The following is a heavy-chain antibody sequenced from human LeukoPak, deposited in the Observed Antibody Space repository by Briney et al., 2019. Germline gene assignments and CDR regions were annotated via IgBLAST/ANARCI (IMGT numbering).Heavy chain of an antibody. D-gene: IGHD2-21*02. CDR1: GVSISSYY. J-gene: IGHJ3*02. CDR2: IYYSGST. V-gene: IGHV4-59*01. Sequence: SETLSLTCTVSGVSISSYYWSWIRQPPGKGLEWIGYIYYSGSTNYNPSLKSRVTISVDTSKNQFSLKLSSVTAADTAVYYCARDRHGGAWGALDIWGQGTMVTVSS. CDR3: ARDRHGGAWGALDI.